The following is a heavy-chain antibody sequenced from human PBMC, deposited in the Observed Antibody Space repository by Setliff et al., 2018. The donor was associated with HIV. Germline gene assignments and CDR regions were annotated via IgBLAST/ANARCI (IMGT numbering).Heavy chain of an antibody. J-gene: IGHJ3*02. CDR1: GGSFSEYY. V-gene: IGHV3-15*01. CDR2: IKSDRDGGTT. CDR3: TTLVGANPYHDAFDI. Sequence: ASETLSLTCAVYGGSFSEYYWSWIRQAPGKGLEWIGRIKSDRDGGTTDYSAPVKGRFAMSADDSRTTLYLQMDSLKTEDTAVYYCTTLVGANPYHDAFDIWGQGTMVTVSS. D-gene: IGHD1-26*01.